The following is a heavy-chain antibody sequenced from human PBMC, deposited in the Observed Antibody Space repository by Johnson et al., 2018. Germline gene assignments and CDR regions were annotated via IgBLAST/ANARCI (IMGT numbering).Heavy chain of an antibody. D-gene: IGHD6-19*01. CDR2: IRSKAYGGTT. V-gene: IGHV3-49*03. J-gene: IGHJ3*02. CDR3: TRDQQWLPSEVAFDI. Sequence: VQLVESGGGLVQXGRSLRLSCTASGFTFGDYAMSWFRQAPGKGLEWVGFIRSKAYGGTTEYAASVKGRFTISRDDSKSIAYLQMNSLKTEDTAVYYCTRDQQWLPSEVAFDIWGQGTMVTVSS. CDR1: GFTFGDYA.